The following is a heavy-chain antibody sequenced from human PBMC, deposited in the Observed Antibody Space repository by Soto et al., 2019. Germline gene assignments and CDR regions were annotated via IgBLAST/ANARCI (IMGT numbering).Heavy chain of an antibody. CDR1: GGSISSSSYY. J-gene: IGHJ4*02. V-gene: IGHV4-39*01. CDR3: ARVPPIVGGLDY. Sequence: PSETLSLTCTVSGGSISSSSYYWGWIPQPPGKGLEWIGSIYYSGSTYYNPSLKSRVTISVDTSKNQFSLKLSSVTAADTAVYYCARVPPIVGGLDYWGQGTLVTVSS. CDR2: IYYSGST. D-gene: IGHD1-26*01.